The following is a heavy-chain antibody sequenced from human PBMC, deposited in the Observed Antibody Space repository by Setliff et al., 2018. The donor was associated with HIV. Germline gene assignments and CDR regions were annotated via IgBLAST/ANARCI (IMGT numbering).Heavy chain of an antibody. Sequence: HPGGSLRLSCAASGFAVSSNYMSWVRQAPGKGLEWVSVIYSGGNTYYADSVKGRFTISRDNAKNSLYLQMNSLRAEDTAVYYCARVVGATTVGWFDPWGQGTLVTVSS. CDR2: IYSGGNT. CDR1: GFAVSSNY. CDR3: ARVVGATTVGWFDP. V-gene: IGHV3-53*01. J-gene: IGHJ5*02. D-gene: IGHD1-26*01.